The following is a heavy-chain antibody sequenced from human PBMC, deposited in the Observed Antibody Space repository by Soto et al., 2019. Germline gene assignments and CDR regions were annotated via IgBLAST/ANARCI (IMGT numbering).Heavy chain of an antibody. CDR3: AKGRSSMIVVVMDY. CDR1: GFNFDDSA. CDR2: ITWNSGHI. Sequence: PGGSLRLSCAASGFNFDDSAMNWVRQVPGKGLEWVSGITWNSGHILYADSVKGRFTISRDNAKKSLYLELNSLRPEDTALYYCAKGRSSMIVVVMDYWGQGTPVTVSS. D-gene: IGHD3-22*01. V-gene: IGHV3-9*01. J-gene: IGHJ4*02.